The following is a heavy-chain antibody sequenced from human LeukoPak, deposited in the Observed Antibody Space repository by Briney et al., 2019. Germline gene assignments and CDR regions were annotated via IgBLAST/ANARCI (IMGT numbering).Heavy chain of an antibody. CDR1: GGSFSGYY. V-gene: IGHV4-34*01. J-gene: IGHJ4*02. CDR3: ARGRGYCSGGSCYGRRVVDY. CDR2: INHSGST. D-gene: IGHD2-15*01. Sequence: SETLSLTCAVYGGSFSGYYWSWIRQPPGKGLEWIGEINHSGSTNYNPSLKSRVTISVDTSKNQFSLKLSSVTAADTAVYYCARGRGYCSGGSCYGRRVVDYWGQGTLVTVSS.